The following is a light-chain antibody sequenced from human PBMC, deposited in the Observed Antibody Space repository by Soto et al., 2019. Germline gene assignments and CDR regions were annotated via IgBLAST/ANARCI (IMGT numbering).Light chain of an antibody. CDR3: SSYTSSSTLDL. V-gene: IGLV2-14*01. CDR2: DVS. CDR1: SSDVGGYNY. J-gene: IGLJ1*01. Sequence: QSALTQPASVSGSPGQSITISCTGTSSDVGGYNYVSWYQQHPGKAPKLMIYDVSNRPSGVSNRFSGSKSGNTASLTISGLQAEDEADYYSSSYTSSSTLDLFGTGTKAT.